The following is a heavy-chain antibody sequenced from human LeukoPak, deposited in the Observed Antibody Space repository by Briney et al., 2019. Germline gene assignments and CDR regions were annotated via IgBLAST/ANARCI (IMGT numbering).Heavy chain of an antibody. CDR2: ISAYNGNT. CDR1: GYTFTSYG. J-gene: IGHJ4*02. Sequence: ASVKVSCEASGYTFTSYGISWVRQAPGQGLEWMGWISAYNGNTNYAQKLQGRVTMTTDTSTSTAYMELRSLRSDDTAVYYCARVVIMPDYFDYWGQGTLVTVSS. CDR3: ARVVIMPDYFDY. V-gene: IGHV1-18*01. D-gene: IGHD3-3*01.